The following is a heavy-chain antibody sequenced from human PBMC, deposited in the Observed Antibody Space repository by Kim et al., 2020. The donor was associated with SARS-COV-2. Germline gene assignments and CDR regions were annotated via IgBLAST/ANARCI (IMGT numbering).Heavy chain of an antibody. V-gene: IGHV3-7*01. J-gene: IGHJ4*02. Sequence: GGSLRLSCAASGFTFSRYWMSWVRQAPGKGLEWVANIKQDGSEKYYVDSVKGRFTISRDNADSSLFLQMNSLSAEDTAVYYCARGSAPGYYFDYWGQGTLATVSS. CDR1: GFTFSRYW. CDR2: IKQDGSEK. CDR3: ARGSAPGYYFDY. D-gene: IGHD2-15*01.